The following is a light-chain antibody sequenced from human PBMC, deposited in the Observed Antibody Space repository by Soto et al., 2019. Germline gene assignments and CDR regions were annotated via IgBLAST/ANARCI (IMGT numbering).Light chain of an antibody. CDR1: QSISIW. CDR2: KAS. V-gene: IGKV1-5*03. CDR3: QQYDSLPRT. Sequence: DIQMTQSPSTLSASVGDRVTITCRASQSISIWLAWYQQKPGKAPNLLIYKASNLESGVPSRFSGSGSGTEFPLTISCLQPDDLATYYCQQYDSLPRTFGQGTKVEIK. J-gene: IGKJ1*01.